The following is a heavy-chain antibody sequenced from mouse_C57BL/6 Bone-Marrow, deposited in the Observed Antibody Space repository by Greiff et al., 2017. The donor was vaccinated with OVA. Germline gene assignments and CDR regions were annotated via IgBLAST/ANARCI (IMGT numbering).Heavy chain of an antibody. V-gene: IGHV3-6*01. Sequence: EVQRVESGPGLVKPSQSLSLTCSVTGYSITSGYYWNWIRQFPGNKLEWMGYISYDGSNNYNPSLKNRISITRDTSKNQFFLKLNSVTTEDTATYYCATFYFYYAMDYWGQGTSVTVSS. CDR2: ISYDGSN. CDR3: ATFYFYYAMDY. CDR1: GYSITSGYY. D-gene: IGHD2-1*01. J-gene: IGHJ4*01.